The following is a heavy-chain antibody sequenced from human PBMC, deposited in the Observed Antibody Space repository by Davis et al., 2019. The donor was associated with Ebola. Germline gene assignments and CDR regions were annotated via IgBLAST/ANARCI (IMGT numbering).Heavy chain of an antibody. V-gene: IGHV4-59*12. Sequence: SQTLSPTCTLSAGSISSYYRSWIRQPPGKGLEWIGYIYYSGSTNYNPSLKSRVTISVDTSKNQFSQKLSSVTAADTAVYYCARGGDSSSWYYYYGMDVWGQGTTVIVSS. CDR2: IYYSGST. CDR3: ARGGDSSSWYYYYGMDV. J-gene: IGHJ6*02. CDR1: AGSISSYY. D-gene: IGHD6-13*01.